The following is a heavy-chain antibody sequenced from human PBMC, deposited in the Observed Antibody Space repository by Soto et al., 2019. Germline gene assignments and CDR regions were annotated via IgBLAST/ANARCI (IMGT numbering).Heavy chain of an antibody. CDR2: MNPNSGNT. D-gene: IGHD4-17*01. CDR1: GYTFTSYD. CDR3: ARGEDYGDYLDY. V-gene: IGHV1-8*01. Sequence: ASVKVSCKASGYTFTSYDINWVRRATGQGLEWMGWMNPNSGNTGYAQKFQGRVTMTRNTSISTAYMELSSLRSEDTAVYYCARGEDYGDYLDYWGQGTLVTVSS. J-gene: IGHJ4*02.